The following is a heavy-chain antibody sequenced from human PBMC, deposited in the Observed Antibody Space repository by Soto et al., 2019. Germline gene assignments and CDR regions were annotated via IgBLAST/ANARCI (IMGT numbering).Heavy chain of an antibody. D-gene: IGHD2-2*01. Sequence: QVQLQESGPGLVKPSQTLSLTCTVSGGSISSGGYYWSWIRQHPGKGLEWIGYIYYSGSTYYNPSLKSRVTISVDTSKNQFSLKLSSVTAADTAVHYCARGRDVVVPAAQYYFDYWGQGTLVTVSS. CDR2: IYYSGST. CDR3: ARGRDVVVPAAQYYFDY. CDR1: GGSISSGGYY. J-gene: IGHJ4*02. V-gene: IGHV4-31*03.